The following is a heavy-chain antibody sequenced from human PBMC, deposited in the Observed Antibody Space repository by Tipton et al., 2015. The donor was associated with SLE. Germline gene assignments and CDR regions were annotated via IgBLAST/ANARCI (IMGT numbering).Heavy chain of an antibody. Sequence: TLSLTCAVSGGSINSHNWWSCVRQPPGKGLEWIGEIYPSGNTRYNPSLKSRVTISLDKSKNLFSLKLDSVTAADTAVYYCARSYYASGGYNSFDFWGQGTLVAVSS. J-gene: IGHJ4*02. CDR3: ARSYYASGGYNSFDF. V-gene: IGHV4-4*02. CDR2: IYPSGNT. D-gene: IGHD3-22*01. CDR1: GGSINSHNW.